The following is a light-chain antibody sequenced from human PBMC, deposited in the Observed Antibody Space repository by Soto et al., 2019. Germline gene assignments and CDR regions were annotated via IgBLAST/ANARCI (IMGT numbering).Light chain of an antibody. Sequence: DIQMTQSPSTLSAPVGDRVTITCRASQSINRWLAWYQQKPGKAPNLLIYKASTLESGVPSRFSGSGSGTEFTLTISSVQPDDFATDYCQQYKSYTLTFGGGTKVDIK. CDR3: QQYKSYTLT. V-gene: IGKV1-5*03. J-gene: IGKJ4*01. CDR2: KAS. CDR1: QSINRW.